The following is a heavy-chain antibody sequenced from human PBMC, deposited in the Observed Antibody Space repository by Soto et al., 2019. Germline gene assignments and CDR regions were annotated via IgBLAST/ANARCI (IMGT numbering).Heavy chain of an antibody. J-gene: IGHJ4*02. CDR1: GFTFSSYV. Sequence: EVQLLESGGGLVQPGGSLRLSCAASGFTFSSYVMSWVRQAPGKGLAWVSTISNTGGTTYYADSVKGRFTISRDNSKNTLYLQMNSLRAEDTALYYCARGFHGDYDYWGQGNLVTVSS. CDR3: ARGFHGDYDY. V-gene: IGHV3-23*01. CDR2: ISNTGGTT. D-gene: IGHD4-17*01.